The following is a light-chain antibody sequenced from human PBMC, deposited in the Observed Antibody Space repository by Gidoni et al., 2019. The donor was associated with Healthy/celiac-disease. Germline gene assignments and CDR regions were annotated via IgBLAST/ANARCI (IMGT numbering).Light chain of an antibody. J-gene: IGKJ4*01. CDR2: DAS. V-gene: IGKV1-13*02. Sequence: LLIYDASSLESGFPSRFSGSGSETDFTLTISSLHPDYFATYYCQQFNSYLLTFGAGTKVEIK. CDR3: QQFNSYLLT.